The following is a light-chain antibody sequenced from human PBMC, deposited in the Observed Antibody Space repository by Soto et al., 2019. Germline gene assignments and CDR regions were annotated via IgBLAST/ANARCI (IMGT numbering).Light chain of an antibody. V-gene: IGLV2-14*01. Sequence: QSALTQPASVSGSPGQSITISCTGTSSDVGGYNSVSWYQQHPGKAPKLMIYEVTNRPSGVSNRFSGSQSGNTASLTIFGLQAEDEAYYYCNSYSSTSHVVFGGGTKLTVL. J-gene: IGLJ2*01. CDR3: NSYSSTSHVV. CDR1: SSDVGGYNS. CDR2: EVT.